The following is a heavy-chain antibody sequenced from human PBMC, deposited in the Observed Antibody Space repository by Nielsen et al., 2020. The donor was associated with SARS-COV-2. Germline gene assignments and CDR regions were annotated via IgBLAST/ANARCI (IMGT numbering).Heavy chain of an antibody. Sequence: GSLRLSCTVSGGSISSRSYYWGWIRQPPGKGLEWIGSTYYSGNTYYNSSLKSRVTISVDTSKNQFSLQLSSVTAADTAVYYCARSAAYYDFWSGYSLDSWGQGTLVTVSS. V-gene: IGHV4-39*01. CDR2: TYYSGNT. D-gene: IGHD3-3*01. CDR1: GGSISSRSYY. J-gene: IGHJ4*02. CDR3: ARSAAYYDFWSGYSLDS.